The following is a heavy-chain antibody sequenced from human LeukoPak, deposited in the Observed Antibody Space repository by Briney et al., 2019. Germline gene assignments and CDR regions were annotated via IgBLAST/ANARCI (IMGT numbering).Heavy chain of an antibody. J-gene: IGHJ5*02. D-gene: IGHD2-2*01. CDR2: INPNSGGT. CDR3: ARPTLRSSQYNWFDP. V-gene: IGHV1-2*02. Sequence: GASVKVSCKASGYTFTGYYMHWVRQAPGQGLEWMGWINPNSGGTNYAQKFQGRVTMTRDTSISTAYMELSRLRSDDTAVYYCARPTLRSSQYNWFDPWGQGTLVTVSS. CDR1: GYTFTGYY.